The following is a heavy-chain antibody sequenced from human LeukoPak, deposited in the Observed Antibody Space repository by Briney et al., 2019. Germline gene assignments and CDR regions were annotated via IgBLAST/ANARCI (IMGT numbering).Heavy chain of an antibody. J-gene: IGHJ4*02. D-gene: IGHD5-12*01. V-gene: IGHV3-15*01. CDR1: GLTFSDAW. Sequence: GGSLRLSCVLSGLTFSDAWMSWVRQAPGKGLEWVGRIRNDRITDYAAPVQGRFSITRDNSKNTFYLQMYSLRTEDTGMYFCTWLGTIFTVDYWGQETVVTVSS. CDR3: TWLGTIFTVDY. CDR2: IRNDRIT.